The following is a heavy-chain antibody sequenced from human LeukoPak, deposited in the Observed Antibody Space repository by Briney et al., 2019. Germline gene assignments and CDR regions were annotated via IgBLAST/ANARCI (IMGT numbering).Heavy chain of an antibody. D-gene: IGHD7-27*01. J-gene: IGHJ4*02. CDR3: ARRPTGDPKFDY. Sequence: SETLSLTCSVSGGSISNYSWTWIRQPPGKGLEWIGYIYSSGSTYYNPSLKSRVTISVDTSKNRFSLKLSTVTAADTAVYYCARRPTGDPKFDYWGQGTLVTVSS. V-gene: IGHV4-59*08. CDR1: GGSISNYS. CDR2: IYSSGST.